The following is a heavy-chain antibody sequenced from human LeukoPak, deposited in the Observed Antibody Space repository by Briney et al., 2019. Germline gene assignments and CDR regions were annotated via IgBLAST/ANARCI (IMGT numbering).Heavy chain of an antibody. D-gene: IGHD5-18*01. J-gene: IGHJ4*02. CDR3: ARDLSYSFDY. Sequence: GGSLRLSCAASGFTFSSYGMHWVRQAPGKGLVWVSRIKSDGSSTSYADSVKGRFTISRDNAMNTLYLQMNSLRVEDMAVYYCARDLSYSFDYWGQGTLVTVSS. V-gene: IGHV3-74*01. CDR1: GFTFSSYG. CDR2: IKSDGSST.